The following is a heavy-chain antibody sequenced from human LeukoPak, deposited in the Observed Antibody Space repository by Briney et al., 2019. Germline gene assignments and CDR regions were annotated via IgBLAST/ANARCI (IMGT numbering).Heavy chain of an antibody. CDR3: ARDSSSLECGGDCYGFDY. Sequence: GRSLRLSCAASGFAFSSYGMHWVRQAPGKGLEWVAVIWYDGSNKYYADSVKGRFTISRDNSKNTLYLQMNSLRAEDTAVYYCARDSSSLECGGDCYGFDYWGQGTLVTVSS. CDR1: GFAFSSYG. J-gene: IGHJ4*02. D-gene: IGHD2-21*02. CDR2: IWYDGSNK. V-gene: IGHV3-33*01.